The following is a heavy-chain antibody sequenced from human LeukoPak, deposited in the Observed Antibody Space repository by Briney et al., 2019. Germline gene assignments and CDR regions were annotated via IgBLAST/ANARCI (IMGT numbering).Heavy chain of an antibody. V-gene: IGHV1-18*01. Sequence: ASVKVSCKASGYTFIHYGISWVRQAPGQGLEWMGWISPYNGNKYYEQKFQGRVTMTTDTSTSTAYMELRSLRSDDTAVYYCARITGPVRGSTAPRNSDYWGQGTLITVSS. CDR2: ISPYNGNK. D-gene: IGHD3-10*01. CDR1: GYTFIHYG. CDR3: ARITGPVRGSTAPRNSDY. J-gene: IGHJ4*02.